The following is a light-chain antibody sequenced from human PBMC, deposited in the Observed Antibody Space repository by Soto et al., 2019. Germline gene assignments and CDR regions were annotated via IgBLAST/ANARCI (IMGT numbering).Light chain of an antibody. Sequence: DIHMTQSPSSLSASVGDRVTITCRASQSIASYLNWYQQKPGTAPKLLIYGVSSLQTGVPSRFSGSGSGTDFTLIISSLQSEDFATYYCQQYFSYPYTFGQGTKVDIK. J-gene: IGKJ2*01. CDR3: QQYFSYPYT. CDR1: QSIASY. V-gene: IGKV1-39*01. CDR2: GVS.